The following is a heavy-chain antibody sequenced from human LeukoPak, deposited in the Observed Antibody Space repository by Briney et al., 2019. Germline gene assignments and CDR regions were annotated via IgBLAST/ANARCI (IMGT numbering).Heavy chain of an antibody. CDR1: GGSISSSSYY. V-gene: IGHV4-39*01. CDR2: IYYSGST. Sequence: SQTLSLTCTVSGGSISSSSYYWGWIRQPPGKGLEWIGSIYYSGSTYYNPSLKSRVTISVDTSKNQFSLKLSSVTAADTAVYYCARRWRYSSGYPDYWGQGTLVTVSS. D-gene: IGHD3-22*01. CDR3: ARRWRYSSGYPDY. J-gene: IGHJ4*02.